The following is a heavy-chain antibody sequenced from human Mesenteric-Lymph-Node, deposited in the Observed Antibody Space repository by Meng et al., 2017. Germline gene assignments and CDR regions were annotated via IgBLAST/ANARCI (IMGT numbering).Heavy chain of an antibody. D-gene: IGHD4-17*01. CDR1: GYTFTSLY. CDR3: ARVPGYGDYVSAFDI. V-gene: IGHV1-46*01. CDR2: INPSGGTT. Sequence: ASVKVSCKASGYTFTSLYMHWVRQAPGQGLEWMGMINPSGGTTTYVQRFQGRVTMTRDTSTSTVYMEVSSLRSEDTAMYYCARVPGYGDYVSAFDIWGQGTMVTV. J-gene: IGHJ3*02.